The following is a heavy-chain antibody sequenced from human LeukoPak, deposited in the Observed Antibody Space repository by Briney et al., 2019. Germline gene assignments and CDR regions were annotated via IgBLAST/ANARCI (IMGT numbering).Heavy chain of an antibody. Sequence: GVLRLSCGASGFMFSNNWMSWVRQAPGKGLEWMANIKPDGSNEYYADSVKGRLTISRDNAKNSLYLHMNSLRVEDTAIYYCVININWSFGSWGQGDVVIVSS. CDR2: IKPDGSNE. J-gene: IGHJ4*02. V-gene: IGHV3-7*01. D-gene: IGHD1-1*01. CDR3: VININWSFGS. CDR1: GFMFSNNW.